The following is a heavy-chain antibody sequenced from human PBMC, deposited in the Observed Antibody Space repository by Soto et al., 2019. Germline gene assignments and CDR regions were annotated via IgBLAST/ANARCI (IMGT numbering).Heavy chain of an antibody. CDR1: GFSFSSYS. CDR2: ISSSGTTI. J-gene: IGHJ4*02. CDR3: ARDGGYKHDY. Sequence: EVLLVESGGGLVQPGGSLRLSCAASGFSFSSYSMNWVRQAPGKGLEWISYISSSGTTIYYTDSMKGRFTISRDNAKNSLFLQMSSLRDEDTAVYYCARDGGYKHDYWGQGTLVSVSS. D-gene: IGHD5-18*01. V-gene: IGHV3-48*02.